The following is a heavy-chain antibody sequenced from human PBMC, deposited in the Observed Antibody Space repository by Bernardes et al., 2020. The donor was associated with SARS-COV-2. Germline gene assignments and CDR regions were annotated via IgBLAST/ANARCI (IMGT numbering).Heavy chain of an antibody. V-gene: IGHV3-33*01. J-gene: IGHJ6*02. CDR3: ARDAPNDYDFWSGYFNPQQDRWGMDV. CDR2: IWYDGSNK. CDR1: GFTFSSYG. D-gene: IGHD3-3*01. Sequence: GGSLRLSCAASGFTFSSYGIHWVRQAPGKGLEWVAVIWYDGSNKYYADSVKGRFTISRDNSTNTLYLQMNSLRAEDTAVYYFARDAPNDYDFWSGYFNPQQDRWGMDVWGQGTTVTVAS.